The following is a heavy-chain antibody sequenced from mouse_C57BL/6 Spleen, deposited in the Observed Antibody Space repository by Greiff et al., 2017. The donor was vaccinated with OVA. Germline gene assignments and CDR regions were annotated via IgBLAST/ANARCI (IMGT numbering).Heavy chain of an antibody. J-gene: IGHJ1*03. CDR1: GYTFTSYW. CDR3: ARGSMVTARNWYFDV. V-gene: IGHV1-55*01. CDR2: IYPGSGST. Sequence: QVQLKQPGAELVKPGASVKMSCKASGYTFTSYWITWVKQRPGQGLEWIGDIYPGSGSTNYNEKFKSKATLTVDTSSSTAYMQLSSLTSEDSAVYYCARGSMVTARNWYFDVWGTGTTVTVSS. D-gene: IGHD2-13*01.